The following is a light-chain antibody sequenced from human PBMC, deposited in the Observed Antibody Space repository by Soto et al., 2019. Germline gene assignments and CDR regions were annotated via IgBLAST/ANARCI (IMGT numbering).Light chain of an antibody. Sequence: QSVLTQPPSVSAAPGQKVTISCSGRSSNIGNNYVSWYQQLPGTAPKLLIYDNNRRPSGIPDRFSGSKSGTSATLGITGLQTGAEADYYCGTWDGSLSVGVFGGGTTLTVL. CDR2: DNN. V-gene: IGLV1-51*01. CDR1: SSNIGNNY. J-gene: IGLJ2*01. CDR3: GTWDGSLSVGV.